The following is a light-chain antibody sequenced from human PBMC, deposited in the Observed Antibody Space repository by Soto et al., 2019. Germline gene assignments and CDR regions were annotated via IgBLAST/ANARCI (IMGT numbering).Light chain of an antibody. Sequence: EIVLTQSPLSLPVTPGESASISCRSSQSLLHSNGIKYLDWYLQKPGQSPQLLIYLGSNRASEVPDRFSGSGSGTDFTLKISRVEAEDVGVYYCMQALQTPTFGGGTKVEIK. J-gene: IGKJ4*01. V-gene: IGKV2-28*01. CDR2: LGS. CDR1: QSLLHSNGIKY. CDR3: MQALQTPT.